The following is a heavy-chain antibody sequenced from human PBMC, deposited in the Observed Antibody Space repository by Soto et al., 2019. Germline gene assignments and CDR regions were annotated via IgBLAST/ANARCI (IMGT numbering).Heavy chain of an antibody. CDR2: IYSAGST. Sequence: GGSLRLSCAASGFTVSSNYMSWVRQAPGKGLEWVSVIYSAGSTYYADSVKGRFTIARDNAKNSLYLQMNSLRAEDTAVYYCARDYCSSTSCYYPWGQGALVTVSS. V-gene: IGHV3-66*01. CDR3: ARDYCSSTSCYYP. CDR1: GFTVSSNY. J-gene: IGHJ5*02. D-gene: IGHD2-2*01.